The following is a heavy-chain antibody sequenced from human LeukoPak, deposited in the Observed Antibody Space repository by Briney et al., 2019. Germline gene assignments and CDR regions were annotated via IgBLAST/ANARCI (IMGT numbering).Heavy chain of an antibody. J-gene: IGHJ3*02. V-gene: IGHV3-30*04. CDR2: ISYDGSNK. D-gene: IGHD3-22*01. Sequence: GGSLRLSCAASGFTFSSYAMHWVRQAPGKGLEWVAVISYDGSNKYYADSVKGRFTISRDNAKNSLYLQMNSLRAEDTAVYYCARSYYDSSGYHPDAFDIWGQGTMVTVSS. CDR3: ARSYYDSSGYHPDAFDI. CDR1: GFTFSSYA.